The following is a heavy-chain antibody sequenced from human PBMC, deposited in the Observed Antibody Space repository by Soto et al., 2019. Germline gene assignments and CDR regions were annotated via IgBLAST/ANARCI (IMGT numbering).Heavy chain of an antibody. CDR1: GGSISSGGYY. CDR2: IYWDDDK. V-gene: IGHV2-5*08. Sequence: TLSLTCTVSGGSISSGGYYWSWIRQHPGKGLEWLALIYWDDDKRYSPSLKSRLTITKDTSKNQVVLTMSNMDPVDTATYYCAHTTSEFGYWGQGTLVTVSS. CDR3: AHTTSEFGY. J-gene: IGHJ4*02.